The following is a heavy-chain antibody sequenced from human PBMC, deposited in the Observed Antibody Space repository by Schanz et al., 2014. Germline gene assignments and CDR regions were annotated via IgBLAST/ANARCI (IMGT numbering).Heavy chain of an antibody. J-gene: IGHJ4*02. Sequence: EVQLLESGGGLVQPGGSLRLSCLASGFAFSSYGMNWLRQAPGKGLEWVSVIGVDGTTTYYADSVKGRFTISRDNSKNTLYLQMSSLRPEDTAVYYCAKDRSYYRVSGSYRELEYWGQGTLVTVSS. D-gene: IGHD3-10*01. CDR2: IGVDGTTT. V-gene: IGHV3-23*01. CDR1: GFAFSSYG. CDR3: AKDRSYYRVSGSYRELEY.